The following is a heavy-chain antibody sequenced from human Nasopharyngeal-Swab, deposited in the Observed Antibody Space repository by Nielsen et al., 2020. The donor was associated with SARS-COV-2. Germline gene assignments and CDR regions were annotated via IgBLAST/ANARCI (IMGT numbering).Heavy chain of an antibody. D-gene: IGHD1-26*01. CDR2: ISSSSSYI. J-gene: IGHJ4*02. CDR1: GFTFSSYG. CDR3: ASSHSGSF. Sequence: GESLKISCAASGFTFSSYGMNWVRQAPGKGLEWVSSISSSSSYIYYADSVKGRFTISRGNAKNSLYLQMNSLRAEDTAVYYCASSHSGSFWGQGTLVTVSS. V-gene: IGHV3-21*01.